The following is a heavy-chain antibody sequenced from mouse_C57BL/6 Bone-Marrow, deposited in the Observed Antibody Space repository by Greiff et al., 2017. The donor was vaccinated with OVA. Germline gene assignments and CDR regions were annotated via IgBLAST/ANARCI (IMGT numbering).Heavy chain of an antibody. Sequence: VQLQQPGAELVMPGASVKLSCKASGYTFTSYWMHWVKQRPGQGLEWIGEIDPSDSYTNYNQKFKGKSTLTVDKSSSTAYMQLSSLTSEDSAVYYCARWGVKDAMDYWGQGTSVTVSS. CDR3: ARWGVKDAMDY. CDR2: IDPSDSYT. J-gene: IGHJ4*01. V-gene: IGHV1-69*01. D-gene: IGHD2-2*01. CDR1: GYTFTSYW.